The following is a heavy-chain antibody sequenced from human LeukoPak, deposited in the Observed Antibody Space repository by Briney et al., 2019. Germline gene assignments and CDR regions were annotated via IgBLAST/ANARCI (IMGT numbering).Heavy chain of an antibody. J-gene: IGHJ4*02. Sequence: PGGSLRLSCAASGFTFSVYGMNWVRQAPGKGLEWVAFIRYDGSNKYYADSVKGRFTISRDNSKNTLYLQMNSLRAEDTAVYYCAKEKGRGYYYDSSGPFDYWGQGTLVTVSS. D-gene: IGHD3-22*01. V-gene: IGHV3-30*02. CDR1: GFTFSVYG. CDR2: IRYDGSNK. CDR3: AKEKGRGYYYDSSGPFDY.